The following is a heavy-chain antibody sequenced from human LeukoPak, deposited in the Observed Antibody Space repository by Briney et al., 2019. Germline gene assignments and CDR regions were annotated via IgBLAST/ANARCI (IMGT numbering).Heavy chain of an antibody. Sequence: GASVKVSCKASGYTFSRYGFSWVRQAPGQGLEWMGWINAYNGNTNYAQNLQGRVTMTTDTSTRTAYMELRSLRSDDTAVYYCARRQGTTLNFDYWGQGTLVTVSS. CDR2: INAYNGNT. CDR3: ARRQGTTLNFDY. J-gene: IGHJ4*02. CDR1: GYTFSRYG. V-gene: IGHV1-18*01. D-gene: IGHD1-1*01.